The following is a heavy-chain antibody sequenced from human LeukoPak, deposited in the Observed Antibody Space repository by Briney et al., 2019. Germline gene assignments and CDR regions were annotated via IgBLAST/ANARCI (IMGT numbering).Heavy chain of an antibody. V-gene: IGHV3-15*01. J-gene: IGHJ4*02. Sequence: GGSLRLSCAASGFTFSNAWMSWVRQAPGKGLEWVGRIKSKTDGGTTDYAAPVKGRFTISRDDSKNTLYLQMNSLKTKDTAVYYCTTDAGYSSRWYNYWGQGTLVTVSS. CDR3: TTDAGYSSRWYNY. CDR1: GFTFSNAW. CDR2: IKSKTDGGTT. D-gene: IGHD6-13*01.